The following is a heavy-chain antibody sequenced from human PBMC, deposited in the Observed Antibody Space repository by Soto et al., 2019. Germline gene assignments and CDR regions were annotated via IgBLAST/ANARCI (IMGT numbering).Heavy chain of an antibody. CDR2: HYSGGST. CDR1: GFSVSSNY. Sequence: GGSLRLSCAISGFSVSSNYLSWVRQAPRKGLEWVSVHYSGGSTYYADSVQGRFTISRDKSNNTLYLQMRRVRAEDTAVYFCARHRHPRGTVGATSPLDPWGQGTQVTVS. J-gene: IGHJ5*02. D-gene: IGHD1-26*01. V-gene: IGHV3-53*01. CDR3: ARHRHPRGTVGATSPLDP.